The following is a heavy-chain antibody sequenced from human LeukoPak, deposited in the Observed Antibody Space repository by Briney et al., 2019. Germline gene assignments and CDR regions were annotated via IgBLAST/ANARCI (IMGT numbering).Heavy chain of an antibody. CDR3: AKDFDGSTWFGRNYMDV. D-gene: IGHD6-13*01. Sequence: GGSLRLSCAASGFTFSSYAMCWVRQAPGKGLEWVSGISGSGGSTYYLDSVKGRFTISRDNSKNTLYLQMNSLRAEDTAVYYCAKDFDGSTWFGRNYMDVWGKGTTITVSS. CDR2: ISGSGGST. J-gene: IGHJ6*03. V-gene: IGHV3-23*01. CDR1: GFTFSSYA.